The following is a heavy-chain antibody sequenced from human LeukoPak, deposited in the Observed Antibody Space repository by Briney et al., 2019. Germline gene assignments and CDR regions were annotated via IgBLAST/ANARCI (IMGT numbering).Heavy chain of an antibody. CDR2: ISNNGGYT. V-gene: IGHV3-23*01. CDR1: GFTFSSSA. D-gene: IGHD2-15*01. CDR3: AKQLRYCSDGSCYFPY. Sequence: GGSLRLSCAASGFTFSSSAMSWVRQAPGKGLEWVSAISNNGGYTYYADSVQGRFTISRDNSKSTLCLQMNSLRAEDTAVYYCAKQLRYCSDGSCYFPYWGQGTLVTVSS. J-gene: IGHJ4*02.